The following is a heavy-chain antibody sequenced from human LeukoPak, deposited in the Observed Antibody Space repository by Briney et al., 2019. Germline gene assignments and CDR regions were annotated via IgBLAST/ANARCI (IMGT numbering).Heavy chain of an antibody. CDR1: GYSFTSYW. D-gene: IGHD4-17*01. V-gene: IGHV5-51*01. J-gene: IGHJ6*02. CDR2: IYPGDSDT. CDR3: ARGRYVYGVYYYGMDV. Sequence: GESQKISCKGSGYSFTSYWIGWVRQMPGKGLEWMGIIYPGDSDTRYSPSFQGQVTISADKSISTAYLQWSSLKASDTAMYYCARGRYVYGVYYYGMDVWGQGTTVTVSS.